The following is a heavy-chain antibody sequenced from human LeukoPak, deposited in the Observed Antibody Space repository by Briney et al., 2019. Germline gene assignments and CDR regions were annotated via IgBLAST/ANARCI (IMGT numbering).Heavy chain of an antibody. D-gene: IGHD2-21*02. CDR1: GFIFGSYG. J-gene: IGHJ4*02. CDR2: ISYDGSKN. V-gene: IGHV3-30*18. CDR3: AKVELAYCGGDCFSLVDD. Sequence: GGSLRLSCAASGFIFGSYGMHWVRQAPGKGLEWVAVISYDGSKNYYADSVRGRFAISRDNSKNTLYLQMNSVSAEDTAVYYFAKVELAYCGGDCFSLVDDWGQGTLVTVSS.